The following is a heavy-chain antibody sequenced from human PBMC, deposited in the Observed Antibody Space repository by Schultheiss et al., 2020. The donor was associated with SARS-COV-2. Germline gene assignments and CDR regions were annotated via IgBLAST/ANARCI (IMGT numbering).Heavy chain of an antibody. D-gene: IGHD3-3*01. J-gene: IGHJ6*02. CDR1: GYTFNTYG. Sequence: SVKVSCKTFGYTFNTYGISWVRQAPGQGLEWMGGIIPIFGTANYAQKFQGRVTITADESTSTAYMELSSLRSEDTAVYYCARASYDFRPLAYYGMDVWGQGTTVTVSS. CDR2: IIPIFGTA. V-gene: IGHV1-69*13. CDR3: ARASYDFRPLAYYGMDV.